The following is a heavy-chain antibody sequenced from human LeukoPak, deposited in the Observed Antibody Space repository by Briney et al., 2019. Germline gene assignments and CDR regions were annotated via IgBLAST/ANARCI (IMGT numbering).Heavy chain of an antibody. V-gene: IGHV1-3*01. Sequence: ASVKVSCKASGYTFTSYAMHWVRQAPGQRLEWMGWINAGNGNTKYSQRFQGRVTITRDTSASTAFMELSSLRSEDTAVYYCARGGYYDFWSALDYWGQGTLVTVSS. J-gene: IGHJ4*02. CDR3: ARGGYYDFWSALDY. CDR2: INAGNGNT. CDR1: GYTFTSYA. D-gene: IGHD3-3*01.